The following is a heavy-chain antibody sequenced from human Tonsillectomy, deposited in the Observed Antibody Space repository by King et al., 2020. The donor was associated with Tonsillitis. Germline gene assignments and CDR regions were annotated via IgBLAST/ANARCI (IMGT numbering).Heavy chain of an antibody. CDR3: AKDSVVSARFPDY. CDR2: IRYDGSNK. D-gene: IGHD2-8*02. J-gene: IGHJ4*02. V-gene: IGHV3-30*02. CDR1: GFTFSSYG. Sequence: QLVQSGGGVVQPGGSLRLSCAASGFTFSSYGMHWVRQAPGKGLEWVAFIRYDGSNKYYADSVKGRFTISRDNSKNTLYLQMNSLRAEDTAVYYCAKDSVVSARFPDYWGQGTLVTVSS.